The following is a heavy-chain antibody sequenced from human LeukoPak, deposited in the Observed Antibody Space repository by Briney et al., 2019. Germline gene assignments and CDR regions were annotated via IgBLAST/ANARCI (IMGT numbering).Heavy chain of an antibody. V-gene: IGHV4-34*01. CDR3: ARVKRRMGSSSGDYSDY. J-gene: IGHJ4*02. Sequence: PSETLSLTCAVYGGSFSGYYWSWIRQPPEKGLEWIGEINHSGSTNYNPSLKSRVTISVDTSKNQFSLKLTSVTAADTAVYYCARVKRRMGSSSGDYSDYWGQGALVTVSS. CDR2: INHSGST. CDR1: GGSFSGYY. D-gene: IGHD6-6*01.